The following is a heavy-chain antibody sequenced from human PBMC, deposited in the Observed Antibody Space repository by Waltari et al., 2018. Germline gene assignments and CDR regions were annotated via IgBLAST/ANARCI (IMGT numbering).Heavy chain of an antibody. CDR1: GFTFSNKH. V-gene: IGHV3-53*03. J-gene: IGHJ4*02. CDR2: IYVGGSGART. CDR3: ARAGLGSPLEWLRLFDH. Sequence: EVQLVESGGGLIQPGGSLILSCAASGFTFSNKHMVWVSQAPGKGLEWVSIIYVGGSGARTNYADSVRGRFTISRDNSKNTLYLQMNSLRVEDTALYFCARAGLGSPLEWLRLFDHWGQGTPVTVSS. D-gene: IGHD6-19*01.